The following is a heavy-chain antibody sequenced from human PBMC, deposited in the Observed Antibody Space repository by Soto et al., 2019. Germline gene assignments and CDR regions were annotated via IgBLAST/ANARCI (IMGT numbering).Heavy chain of an antibody. CDR1: GDSINSSNW. V-gene: IGHV4-4*02. J-gene: IGHJ4*02. CDR2: TYHSGTI. CDR3: ASSNRPTVLVDY. D-gene: IGHD2-8*02. Sequence: QVQLQESGPGLVKPSGTLSLTCAVSGDSINSSNWRSWVREPPGKRLEWIGKTYHSGTINYNPSLKSQISISLDKSKNQFSLKLNSVTAADTAVYFCASSNRPTVLVDYWGQGALVTVSS.